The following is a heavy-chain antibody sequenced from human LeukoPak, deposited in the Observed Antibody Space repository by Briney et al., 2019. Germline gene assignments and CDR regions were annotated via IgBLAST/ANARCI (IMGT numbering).Heavy chain of an antibody. D-gene: IGHD3-3*01. Sequence: GGSLRLSCEGSGFTFSNFGMSWVRQAPGKGLEWVANIKHDGSETYYVDSVKGRFTISRDNAKNSLYLQMNSLRAEDTALYFCAFGFGDYWGQGTLVTVSS. CDR1: GFTFSNFG. CDR2: IKHDGSET. J-gene: IGHJ4*02. V-gene: IGHV3-7*01. CDR3: AFGFGDY.